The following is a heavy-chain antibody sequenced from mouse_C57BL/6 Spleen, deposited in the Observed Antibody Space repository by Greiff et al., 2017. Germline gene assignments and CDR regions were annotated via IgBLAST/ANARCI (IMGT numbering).Heavy chain of an antibody. CDR1: GYAFSSSW. D-gene: IGHD2-3*01. J-gene: IGHJ3*01. V-gene: IGHV1-82*01. Sequence: VQLKESGPELVKPGASVKISCKASGYAFSSSWLNWVKQRPGKGLEWIGRIYPGDGDTNYNGKFKGKTTLTADKSSSTAYMQLSSLTSEDSAVYFCASDGYWFAYWGQGTLVTVSA. CDR3: ASDGYWFAY. CDR2: IYPGDGDT.